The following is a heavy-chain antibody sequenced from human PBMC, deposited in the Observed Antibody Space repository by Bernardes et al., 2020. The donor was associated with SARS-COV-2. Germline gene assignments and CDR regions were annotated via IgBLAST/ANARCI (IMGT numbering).Heavy chain of an antibody. CDR1: GGSISSSSYY. J-gene: IGHJ6*02. V-gene: IGHV4-39*01. D-gene: IGHD6-13*01. Sequence: SETLPLTCTVSGGSISSSSYYWGWIRQPPGKGLEWIGSIYYSGSTYYNPSLKSRVTISVDTSKNQFSLKLSSVTAADTAVYYCASIAAAGTLGVIRYYGMDVWGQGTTVTVSS. CDR2: IYYSGST. CDR3: ASIAAAGTLGVIRYYGMDV.